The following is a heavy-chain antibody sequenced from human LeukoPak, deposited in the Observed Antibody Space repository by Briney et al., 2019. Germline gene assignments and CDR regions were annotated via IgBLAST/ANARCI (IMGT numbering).Heavy chain of an antibody. J-gene: IGHJ4*02. CDR3: AKGPPYGRLGELSLN. CDR1: GFIFSDFS. Sequence: GGSLRLSCAVSGFIFSDFSMSWVRQAPGKGLEWVAKMDENDSEIFYVDSVKGRFTISRDNAKNSLYLQMNRLRAEDTAVYYCAKGPPYGRLGELSLNWGQGTLVTVSS. D-gene: IGHD3-16*02. CDR2: MDENDSEI. V-gene: IGHV3-7*01.